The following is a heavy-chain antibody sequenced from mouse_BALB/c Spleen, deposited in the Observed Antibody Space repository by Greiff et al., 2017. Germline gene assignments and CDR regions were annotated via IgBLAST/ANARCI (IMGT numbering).Heavy chain of an antibody. V-gene: IGHV3-2*02. J-gene: IGHJ3*01. CDR3: ARSYYYGSRVPWFAY. CDR1: GYSITSDYA. Sequence: VQLKESGPGLVKPSQSLSLTCTVTGYSITSDYAWNWIRQFPGNKLEWMGYISYSGSTSYNPSLKSRISITRDTSKNQFFLQLNSVTTEDTATYYCARSYYYGSRVPWFAYWGQGTLVTVSA. CDR2: ISYSGST. D-gene: IGHD1-1*01.